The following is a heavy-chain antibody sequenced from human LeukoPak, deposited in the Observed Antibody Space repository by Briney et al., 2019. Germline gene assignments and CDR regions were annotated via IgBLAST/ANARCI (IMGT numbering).Heavy chain of an antibody. CDR3: ARHNHDWGWDF. CDR2: IWPDGTIQ. Sequence: GGSLRLSCAASGFIFSYYGMHWVRQAPGKGLEWLAVIWPDGTIQYYADPVKGRFTISRDNSKNTLYLQLSGLRADDSAVYYCARHNHDWGWDFWGQGAQVTVSS. J-gene: IGHJ4*02. CDR1: GFIFSYYG. V-gene: IGHV3-33*01. D-gene: IGHD2-8*02.